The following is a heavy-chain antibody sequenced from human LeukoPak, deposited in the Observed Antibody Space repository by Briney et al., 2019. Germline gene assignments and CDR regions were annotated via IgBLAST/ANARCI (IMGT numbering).Heavy chain of an antibody. V-gene: IGHV3-23*01. J-gene: IGHJ4*02. CDR3: AELVYGSSSGY. Sequence: PGGSLRLSCAASGFTFSTYAMSWVRQAPGKGLEWVSAISASGGGTYYPDSVKGRFTISRDNSKNTLYLQMNSLTAEDAAVYYCAELVYGSSSGYWGQGTLVTVSS. CDR2: ISASGGGT. CDR1: GFTFSTYA. D-gene: IGHD6-6*01.